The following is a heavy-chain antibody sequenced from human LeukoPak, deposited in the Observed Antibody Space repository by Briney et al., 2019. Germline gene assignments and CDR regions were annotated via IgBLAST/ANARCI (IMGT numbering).Heavy chain of an antibody. V-gene: IGHV4-39*01. Sequence: SSETLSLTCTVSGGSISSSTYYWGWIRQPPGKGLEWIASIYYSGSTCYNPSLKSRVTISVDTSKNQLSLKLSSLTAADTAVYYCARHEYSGSYYGLSWFDPWGQGTLVTVSS. J-gene: IGHJ5*02. CDR3: ARHEYSGSYYGLSWFDP. D-gene: IGHD1-26*01. CDR2: IYYSGST. CDR1: GGSISSSTYY.